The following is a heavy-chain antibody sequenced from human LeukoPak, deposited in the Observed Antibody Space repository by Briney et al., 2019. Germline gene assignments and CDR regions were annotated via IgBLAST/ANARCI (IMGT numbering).Heavy chain of an antibody. V-gene: IGHV5-51*01. D-gene: IGHD1-26*01. J-gene: IGHJ6*02. CDR1: GYSFTSYW. CDR3: ALRIVGVSYGMDV. Sequence: GESLKISCKGSGYSFTSYWIGWVRQIPGKGLEWVGIIYPGDSDTRYSQSFQGQVTISADKSISTAYLQWSSLKASDTAMYYCALRIVGVSYGMDVWGQGTTVTVSS. CDR2: IYPGDSDT.